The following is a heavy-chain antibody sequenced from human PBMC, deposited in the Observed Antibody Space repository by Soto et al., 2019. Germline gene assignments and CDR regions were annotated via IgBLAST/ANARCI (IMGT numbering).Heavy chain of an antibody. CDR2: ISSSGSTI. V-gene: IGHV3-48*03. Sequence: PWGSLRLSCAASGFTFSSYEMNWVRQAPGKGLEWVSYISSSGSTIYYADSVKGRFTISRDNAKNSLYLQMNSLRAEDTAVYYCASWYDFWSGYPHDAFDIWGQGTMVTVSS. CDR3: ASWYDFWSGYPHDAFDI. CDR1: GFTFSSYE. D-gene: IGHD3-3*01. J-gene: IGHJ3*02.